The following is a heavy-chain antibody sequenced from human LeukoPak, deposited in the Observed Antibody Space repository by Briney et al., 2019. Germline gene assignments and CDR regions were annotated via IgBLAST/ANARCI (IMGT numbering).Heavy chain of an antibody. Sequence: SVKVSCKASGGTFSSYAISWVRQAPGQGLEWMGGIIPIFGTANYAQKFQGRVTMTRDTSISTAYMELSRLRSDDTAVYYCARASREQLVPYDYWGQGTLVTVSS. CDR1: GGTFSSYA. J-gene: IGHJ4*02. CDR2: IIPIFGTA. CDR3: ARASREQLVPYDY. V-gene: IGHV1-69*05. D-gene: IGHD6-13*01.